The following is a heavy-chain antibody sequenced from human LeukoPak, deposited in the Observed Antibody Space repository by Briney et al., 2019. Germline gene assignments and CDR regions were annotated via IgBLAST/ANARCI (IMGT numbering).Heavy chain of an antibody. CDR1: GFTFNNYA. D-gene: IGHD1-26*01. V-gene: IGHV3-23*01. CDR3: AKDWAYSGSYYGDY. Sequence: GGSLRLSCVASGFTFNNYAMTWVRQAPGKGLEWVSAISGSGYSIYYADSVKGRFTISRDNSKNTLYLQMNSLRAEDTAVYYCAKDWAYSGSYYGDYWGQGTLVTVSS. J-gene: IGHJ4*02. CDR2: ISGSGYSI.